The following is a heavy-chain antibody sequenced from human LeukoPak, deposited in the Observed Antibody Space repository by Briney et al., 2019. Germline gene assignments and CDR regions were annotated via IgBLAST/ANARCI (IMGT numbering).Heavy chain of an antibody. Sequence: PGGSLRLSCAASGFTFSSYGMHWVRQAPGKGLEWVAFIRYDGRNKYYGDSVKGRFTISRDNSKNTLYMQMNSLRAEDTAVYYCAKEGHSGKEFWSGYYTVDVWGKGTTVIVSS. CDR1: GFTFSSYG. V-gene: IGHV3-30*02. D-gene: IGHD3-3*01. CDR3: AKEGHSGKEFWSGYYTVDV. J-gene: IGHJ6*04. CDR2: IRYDGRNK.